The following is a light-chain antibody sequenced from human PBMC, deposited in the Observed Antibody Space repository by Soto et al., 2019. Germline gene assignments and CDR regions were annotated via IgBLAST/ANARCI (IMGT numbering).Light chain of an antibody. Sequence: QSGLTQPPSVSGAPGQPVTISCTGTSSNIGAGYHVHWYQQLPGAAPKLLIFGDSNRPSGFPDRFSGSKSGTSASLAITGPQADDQADYYCHSSDSRLSGTHVFGTGTKVTVL. V-gene: IGLV1-40*01. CDR2: GDS. J-gene: IGLJ1*01. CDR1: SSNIGAGYH. CDR3: HSSDSRLSGTHV.